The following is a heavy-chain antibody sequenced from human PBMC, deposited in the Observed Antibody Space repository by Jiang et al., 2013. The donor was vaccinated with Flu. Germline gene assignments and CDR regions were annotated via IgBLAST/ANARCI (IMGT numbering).Heavy chain of an antibody. J-gene: IGHJ4*02. CDR3: AKGNRLVANAFFDS. V-gene: IGHV3-23*01. CDR2: FSGGDGTT. D-gene: IGHD2-2*01. Sequence: PGGSLRLSCAASGFTFSSYAMSWVRQAPGKGLEWVSGFSGGDGTTFYADSVKGRFTISSDNSKNMLSLQMNNLRVEDTAVYYCAKGNRLVANAFFDSWGPGTLVTVSS. CDR1: GFTFSSYA.